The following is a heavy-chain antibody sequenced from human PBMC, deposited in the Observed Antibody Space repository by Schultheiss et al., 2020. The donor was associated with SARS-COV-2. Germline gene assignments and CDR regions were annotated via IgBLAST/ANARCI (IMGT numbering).Heavy chain of an antibody. CDR1: GGSISSGGYY. J-gene: IGHJ6*04. Sequence: SETLSLTCTVSGGSISSGGYYWSWIRQPPGKGLEWIGEINHSGSTNYNPSLKSRVTISVDTSKNQFSLKLSSVTAADTAVYYCAREGTRYYYYGMDVWGKGTTVTVSS. CDR2: INHSGST. CDR3: AREGTRYYYYGMDV. V-gene: IGHV4-30-4*01. D-gene: IGHD1-7*01.